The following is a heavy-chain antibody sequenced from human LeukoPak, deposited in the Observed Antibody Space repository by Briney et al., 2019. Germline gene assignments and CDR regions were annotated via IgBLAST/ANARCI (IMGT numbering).Heavy chain of an antibody. V-gene: IGHV3-21*04. J-gene: IGHJ6*03. Sequence: KSGGSLRLSCAASGFTFSSYSMNWVRQAPGKGLEWVSSISSSSSYIYYADSVKGRFTISRDNAKNSLYLQMNSLRAEDTAVYYCARDSMVRGVINYYYYMDVWGKGTTVTISS. CDR3: ARDSMVRGVINYYYYMDV. CDR1: GFTFSSYS. CDR2: ISSSSSYI. D-gene: IGHD3-10*01.